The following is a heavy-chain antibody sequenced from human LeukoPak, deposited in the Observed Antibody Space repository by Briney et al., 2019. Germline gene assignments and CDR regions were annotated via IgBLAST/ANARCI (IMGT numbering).Heavy chain of an antibody. D-gene: IGHD3-3*01. CDR1: GYTFTGYY. CDR3: ARARRTFWSGYYYFDY. V-gene: IGHV1-2*02. J-gene: IGHJ4*02. Sequence: ASVKVSCQASGYTFTGYYMHWVRQAPGQGLEWMGWINPNSGGTNYAQKFQGRVTMTRDTSISTAYMELSRLRSDDTAVYYCARARRTFWSGYYYFDYWGQGTLVTVSS. CDR2: INPNSGGT.